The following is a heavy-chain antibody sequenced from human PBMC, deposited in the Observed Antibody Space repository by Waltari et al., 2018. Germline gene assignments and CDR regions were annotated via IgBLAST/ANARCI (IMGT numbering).Heavy chain of an antibody. J-gene: IGHJ5*02. CDR1: GGSISSYS. Sequence: QVQLQESGPGLVKPSETLSLTCTVSGGSISSYSWSWIRQSPGKGLEWIGYIYHSGSTNYNPSLKSRVTISVDTSKNQFSLKLSSVTAADTAVYYCARHRLGYCSSTSCPRWFDPWGQGTLVTVSS. D-gene: IGHD2-2*01. CDR2: IYHSGST. CDR3: ARHRLGYCSSTSCPRWFDP. V-gene: IGHV4-59*08.